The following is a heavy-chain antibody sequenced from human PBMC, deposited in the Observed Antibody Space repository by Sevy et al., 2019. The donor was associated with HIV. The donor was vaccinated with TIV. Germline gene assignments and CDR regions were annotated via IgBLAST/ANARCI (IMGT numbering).Heavy chain of an antibody. Sequence: GGSLRLSCAASGFTFSSYWMSWVRQAPGKGLEWVANIKQDGSEKYYVDSVKGRFTISRDNSKNTLYLQMNSLRAEDTAVYYCAKSRLSDFWSGIDAFDIWGQGTMVTVSS. D-gene: IGHD3-3*01. CDR2: IKQDGSEK. CDR1: GFTFSSYW. J-gene: IGHJ3*02. CDR3: AKSRLSDFWSGIDAFDI. V-gene: IGHV3-7*03.